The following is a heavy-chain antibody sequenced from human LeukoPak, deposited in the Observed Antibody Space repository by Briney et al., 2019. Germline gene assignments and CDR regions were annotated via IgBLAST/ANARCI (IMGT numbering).Heavy chain of an antibody. D-gene: IGHD1-1*01. CDR1: GFTFSSYW. CDR3: AKPVSRYNWNDNDAFDI. Sequence: PGGSLRLPCAASGFTFSSYWMSWVRQAPGKGLEWVANIKQDGSEKYYVDSVKGRFTISRDNAKNSLYLQMNSLRAEDTAVYHCAKPVSRYNWNDNDAFDIWGQGTMVTVSS. J-gene: IGHJ3*02. V-gene: IGHV3-7*01. CDR2: IKQDGSEK.